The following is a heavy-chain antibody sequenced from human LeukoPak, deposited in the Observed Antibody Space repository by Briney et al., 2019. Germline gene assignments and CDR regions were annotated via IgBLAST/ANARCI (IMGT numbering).Heavy chain of an antibody. D-gene: IGHD3-22*01. V-gene: IGHV4-34*01. CDR1: GGSFSGHY. CDR3: ARGAIKVYSSYYYDSSGRYALLGWFDP. CDR2: INHSGST. J-gene: IGHJ5*02. Sequence: SETLSPTCAVYGGSFSGHYWSWIRQPPGKGLEWIGEINHSGSTNYNPSLKSRVTISVDTSKNQFSLKLSSVTAADTAVYYCARGAIKVYSSYYYDSSGRYALLGWFDPWGQGTLVTVSS.